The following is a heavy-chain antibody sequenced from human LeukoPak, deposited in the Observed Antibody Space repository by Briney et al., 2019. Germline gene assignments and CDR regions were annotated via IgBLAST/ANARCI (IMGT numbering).Heavy chain of an antibody. J-gene: IGHJ3*01. CDR3: AKDNGSWDAFDF. CDR1: GFTFDDYA. CDR2: ITWNSGSI. Sequence: PGRSLRLSCAASGFTFDDYAMHWVRQAPGKGLEWVSGITWNSGSIGYADSVKGRFTISRDNAKNSLYLQMNSLGAEDTALYYCAKDNGSWDAFDFWGQGTMVTISS. V-gene: IGHV3-9*01.